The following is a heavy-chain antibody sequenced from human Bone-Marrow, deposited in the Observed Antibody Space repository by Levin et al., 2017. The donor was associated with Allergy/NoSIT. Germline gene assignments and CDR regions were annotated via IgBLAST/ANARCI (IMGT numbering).Heavy chain of an antibody. J-gene: IGHJ6*02. D-gene: IGHD2-2*01. CDR2: IYYSGST. V-gene: IGHV4-31*03. Sequence: KASETLSLTCTVSGGSISSGGYYWSWIRQHPGKGLEWIGHIYYSGSTYYNPSRKSRVSISVDTSMNQFSLNLSSVTAADTAVYYCAGMSIVVIPGGLTHSYYYPMDVWGQGTTVSVSS. CDR1: GGSISSGGYY. CDR3: AGMSIVVIPGGLTHSYYYPMDV.